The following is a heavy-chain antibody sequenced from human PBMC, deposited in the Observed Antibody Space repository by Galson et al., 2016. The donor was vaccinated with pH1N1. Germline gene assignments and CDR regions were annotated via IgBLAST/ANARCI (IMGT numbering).Heavy chain of an antibody. CDR3: AAGRDGAGFDS. CDR2: IKPDGSEI. D-gene: IGHD3-10*01. CDR1: EFTFSTYW. Sequence: SLRLSCAASEFTFSTYWMNWVRQAPGEGLEWVANIKPDGSEIYYVDSVRGRFTISRDNAKKSVFRQMNGLRADDTAVYYCAAGRDGAGFDSWGQGTLVTVSS. V-gene: IGHV3-7*01. J-gene: IGHJ4*02.